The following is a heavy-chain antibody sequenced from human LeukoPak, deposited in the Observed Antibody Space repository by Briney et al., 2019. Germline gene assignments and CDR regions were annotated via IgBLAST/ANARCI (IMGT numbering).Heavy chain of an antibody. V-gene: IGHV4-38-2*02. J-gene: IGHJ4*02. CDR3: ARGILEDGYLN. Sequence: SETLSLTCTVSGYSISNDYYWGWIRQPPGKGLEWIGSIYHSGSIYYNPSLKSRVTISVDTSKNQFSLKLSSVTAADTAVYYCARGILEDGYLNWGQGTLVTVSS. CDR2: IYHSGSI. D-gene: IGHD5-24*01. CDR1: GYSISNDYY.